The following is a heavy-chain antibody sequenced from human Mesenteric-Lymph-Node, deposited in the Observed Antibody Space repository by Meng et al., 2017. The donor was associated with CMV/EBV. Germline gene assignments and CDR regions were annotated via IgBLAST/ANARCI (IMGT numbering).Heavy chain of an antibody. D-gene: IGHD6-19*01. J-gene: IGHJ4*02. V-gene: IGHV6-1*01. Sequence: VSSNSVAWNWIRQSPSRGLEWLGRTYYRSNWNNDYAVSVKSRISIDPDTAKNQFSLQLKSVTPEDTAVYYCARESPIVVAGWEYFDYWGQGALVTVSS. CDR3: ARESPIVVAGWEYFDY. CDR2: TYYRSNWNN. CDR1: VSSNSVA.